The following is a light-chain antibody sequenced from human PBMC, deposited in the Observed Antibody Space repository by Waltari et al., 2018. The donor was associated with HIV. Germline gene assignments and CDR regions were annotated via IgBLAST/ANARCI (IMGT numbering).Light chain of an antibody. CDR2: WAS. J-gene: IGKJ2*01. CDR3: QQYYDTPYT. Sequence: DIVMTQSPDSLPVSLGERATINCKSSQGLWHTSMRRHYLARYQQRPGQPPKLLIAWASTRESGVPDRFSGSGSGTDFTLAISSLQPEDVAVYYCQQYYDTPYTFGQGTKLEI. V-gene: IGKV4-1*01. CDR1: QGLWHTSMRRHY.